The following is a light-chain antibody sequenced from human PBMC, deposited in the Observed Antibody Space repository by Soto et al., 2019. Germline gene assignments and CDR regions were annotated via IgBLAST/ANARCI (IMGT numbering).Light chain of an antibody. V-gene: IGKV3D-15*01. J-gene: IGKJ5*01. CDR1: QSVSSY. Sequence: EIVLTQSPATLSLSPGERATLSCRASQSVSSYLAWYQQKPGQAPRLLIYGASSRATGIPDRFSGSGSGTEFTLTISSLQSEDSAVYYCQQYNNWPPITFGQGTRLEI. CDR2: GAS. CDR3: QQYNNWPPIT.